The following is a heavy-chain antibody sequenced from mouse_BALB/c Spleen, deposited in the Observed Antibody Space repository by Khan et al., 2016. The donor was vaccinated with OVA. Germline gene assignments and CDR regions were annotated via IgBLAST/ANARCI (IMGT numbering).Heavy chain of an antibody. CDR3: TRSGYGGFAY. D-gene: IGHD3-1*01. J-gene: IGHJ3*01. V-gene: IGHV1-18*01. Sequence: VQLQQSGPDLVKPGASMKISCKASGYSFTAYIMNWVRRSHGKNLEWIGLINPNNGDTTYNQKFKGKATLTVDKSSSTAYMELLSLTSEDSSDCYCTRSGYGGFAYWGQGTLVTVSA. CDR1: GYSFTAYI. CDR2: INPNNGDT.